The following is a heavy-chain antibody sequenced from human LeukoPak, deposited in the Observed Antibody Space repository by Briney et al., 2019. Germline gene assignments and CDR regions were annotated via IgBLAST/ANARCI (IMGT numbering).Heavy chain of an antibody. V-gene: IGHV1-46*01. CDR3: ARGTVGAKSSDY. CDR1: GYTFTSYY. D-gene: IGHD1-26*01. Sequence: ASVKVSCKASGYTFTSYYMHWVRQAPGQGVEWMGIINPSGGSTSYAQKFQGRVTMTRDMSTSTVYMELSSLRSEDTAVYYCARGTVGAKSSDYWGQGTLVTVSS. J-gene: IGHJ4*02. CDR2: INPSGGST.